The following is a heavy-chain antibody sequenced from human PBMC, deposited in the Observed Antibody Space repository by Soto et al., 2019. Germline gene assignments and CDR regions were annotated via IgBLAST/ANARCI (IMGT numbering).Heavy chain of an antibody. J-gene: IGHJ5*02. CDR2: IIPIFGTA. CDR3: ARPEFVGVNAFDP. Sequence: SVKVSCKASGGTFSSYAISWVRQAPGQGLEWMGGIIPIFGTANYAQKFQGRVTITADESTSTAYMELSSLRSEDTAVYYCARPEFVGVNAFDPWGQGTLVTVSS. CDR1: GGTFSSYA. V-gene: IGHV1-69*13.